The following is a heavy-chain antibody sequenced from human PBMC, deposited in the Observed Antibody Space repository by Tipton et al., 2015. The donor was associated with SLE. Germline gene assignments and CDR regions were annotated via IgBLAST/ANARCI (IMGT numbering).Heavy chain of an antibody. J-gene: IGHJ6*02. V-gene: IGHV4-34*01. CDR2: INHSGST. CDR3: ARQGGEWLFYYYGMDV. D-gene: IGHD3-3*01. Sequence: TLSLTCAVYGGSFSGYYWSWIRQPPGKGLEWIGEINHSGSTNYNPSLKSRVTISVDTSKNQFSLKLSSVTAADTAVYYCARQGGEWLFYYYGMDVWGQGTTVTVSS. CDR1: GGSFSGYY.